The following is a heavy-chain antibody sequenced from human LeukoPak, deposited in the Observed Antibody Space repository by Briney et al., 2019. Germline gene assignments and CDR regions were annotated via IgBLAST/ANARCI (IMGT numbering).Heavy chain of an antibody. CDR3: ARYYYGSGGFDY. CDR2: ISGSGGST. V-gene: IGHV3-23*01. J-gene: IGHJ4*02. D-gene: IGHD3-10*01. Sequence: GGSLRLSCAASGFTFSSYAMSWVRQAPGKGLEWVSGISGSGGSTYYADSVKGRFTISRDNSKNTLYLQMNSLRAEDTAVFYCARYYYGSGGFDYWGQGTLSPSPQ. CDR1: GFTFSSYA.